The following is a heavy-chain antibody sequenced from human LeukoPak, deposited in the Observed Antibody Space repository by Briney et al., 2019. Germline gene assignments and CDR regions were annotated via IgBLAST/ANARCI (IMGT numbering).Heavy chain of an antibody. CDR1: GGSISSYY. CDR2: IYYSGST. Sequence: SEALSLTCTVSGGSISSYYWSWIRQPPGKGLEWIGYIYYSGSTNYNPSLKSRVTISVDTSKNQFSLKLSSVTAADTAVYYCARVRGIQLWLSYFDYWGQGTLVTVSS. V-gene: IGHV4-59*01. D-gene: IGHD5-18*01. J-gene: IGHJ4*02. CDR3: ARVRGIQLWLSYFDY.